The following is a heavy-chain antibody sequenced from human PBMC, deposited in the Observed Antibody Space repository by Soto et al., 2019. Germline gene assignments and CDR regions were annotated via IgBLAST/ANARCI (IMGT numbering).Heavy chain of an antibody. V-gene: IGHV1-18*01. CDR1: GYTFTSYG. CDR3: AGAAPPLEERLKNWYFDL. Sequence: QVQLVQSGAEVKKPGASVKVSCKASGYTFTSYGISWVRQAPGQGLEWMGWIIAYNGNTNYAQKLQGRVTMTTDTSNSTAHKELENLGSDDTAVYYCAGAAPPLEERLKNWYFDLWGRGTLVTVSS. J-gene: IGHJ2*01. D-gene: IGHD1-1*01. CDR2: IIAYNGNT.